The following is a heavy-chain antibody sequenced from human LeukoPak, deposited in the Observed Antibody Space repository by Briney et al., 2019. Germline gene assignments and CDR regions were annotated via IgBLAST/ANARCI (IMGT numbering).Heavy chain of an antibody. V-gene: IGHV4-34*01. CDR1: GGPFTTYY. D-gene: IGHD3-10*01. J-gene: IGHJ4*02. CDR2: INHSGNT. CDR3: AGPGAGDLDY. Sequence: SETLSLTCAVYGGPFTTYYWSWIRQPPGKGLEWIGEINHSGNTNCNPSLKSRVTMSVDMSKNQFSLQLTSVTAADTAVYYCAGPGAGDLDYWGQGTLVTVSS.